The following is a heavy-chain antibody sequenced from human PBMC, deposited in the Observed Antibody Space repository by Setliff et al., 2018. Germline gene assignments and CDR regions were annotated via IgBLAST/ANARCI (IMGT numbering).Heavy chain of an antibody. CDR1: GGTFSSYA. V-gene: IGHV1-69*13. CDR3: AIQLKWFGELFNWFDP. CDR2: IIPIFGTA. D-gene: IGHD3-10*01. J-gene: IGHJ5*02. Sequence: SVKVSCKASGGTFSSYAISWVRQAPGQGLEWMGGIIPIFGTANYAQKFQGRVTITADESTSTAYMELSSLRSEDTAVYYCAIQLKWFGELFNWFDPWGQGTLVTVSS.